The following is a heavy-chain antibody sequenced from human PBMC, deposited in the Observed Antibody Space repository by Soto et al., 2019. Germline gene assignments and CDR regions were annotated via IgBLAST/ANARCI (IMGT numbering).Heavy chain of an antibody. CDR2: ISGSGGST. Sequence: GGSLRLSCAASGFTFSSYAMSWVRQAPGKGLEWVSAISGSGGSTYYADSVKGRFTISRDNSKNTLYLQMNSLRAEDTAVYYCAKGGTGFYDFSEGGYYYYYYMDVWGKGTTVTVSS. V-gene: IGHV3-23*01. CDR3: AKGGTGFYDFSEGGYYYYYYMDV. J-gene: IGHJ6*03. CDR1: GFTFSSYA. D-gene: IGHD3-3*01.